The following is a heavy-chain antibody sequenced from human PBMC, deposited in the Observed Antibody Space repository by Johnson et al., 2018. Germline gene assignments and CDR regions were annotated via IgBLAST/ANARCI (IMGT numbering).Heavy chain of an antibody. V-gene: IGHV3-9*01. CDR1: GFTFDDYA. CDR2: ISWSGGII. D-gene: IGHD6-13*01. CDR3: AKGSSSWYVEMDV. Sequence: VQLVQSGGGVVKPGRSLRLSCAASGFTFDDYAMHWVRQAPGKGLEWVSGISWSGGIIGDADSVKGRFTISRDNTKNTLHLQMNRLRAEDTALYYCAKGSSSWYVEMDVWGKGTTVTVSS. J-gene: IGHJ6*04.